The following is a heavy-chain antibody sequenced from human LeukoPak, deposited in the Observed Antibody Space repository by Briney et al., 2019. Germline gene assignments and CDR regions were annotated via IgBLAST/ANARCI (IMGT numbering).Heavy chain of an antibody. V-gene: IGHV3-23*01. J-gene: IGHJ4*02. CDR3: AKDRDSSSWRYYFDY. CDR2: ISGSGGST. D-gene: IGHD6-13*01. CDR1: GFTFSSYA. Sequence: TGGSLRLSCAASGFTFSSYAMSWVRQAPGKGLEWVSAISGSGGSTYYADSVKGRFTISRDNSKNTLYLQMNSLRAEDTAVYYCAKDRDSSSWRYYFDYWGQGTLVTVSS.